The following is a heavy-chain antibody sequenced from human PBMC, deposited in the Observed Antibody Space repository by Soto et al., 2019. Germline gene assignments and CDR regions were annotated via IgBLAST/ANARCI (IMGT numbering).Heavy chain of an antibody. Sequence: QVQLVQSGAEVMRPGASVKVSCKASGFTFTTFFMHWLRQAPGQVLEWVGVISPGGDATAYAEKFKGRVTVPKDTSTTTLYMELSSLRSEDTAVYYCARDWRYSSGLDYWGQGTLVTVSS. D-gene: IGHD6-19*01. CDR2: ISPGGDAT. CDR3: ARDWRYSSGLDY. J-gene: IGHJ4*02. V-gene: IGHV1-46*01. CDR1: GFTFTTFF.